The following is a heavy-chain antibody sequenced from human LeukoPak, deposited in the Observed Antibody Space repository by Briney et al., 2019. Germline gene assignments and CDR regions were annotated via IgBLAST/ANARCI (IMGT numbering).Heavy chain of an antibody. CDR3: VASQLNYYYYYMDV. D-gene: IGHD2-2*01. CDR2: IYTSGST. J-gene: IGHJ6*03. CDR1: GGSISSYY. Sequence: PSETLSLTXTVSGGSISSYYWSWIRQPAGKGLEWIGRIYTSGSTNYNPSLKSRVTMSVDTSKNQFSLKLSSVTAADTAVYYCVASQLNYYYYYMDVWGKGTTVTVSS. V-gene: IGHV4-4*07.